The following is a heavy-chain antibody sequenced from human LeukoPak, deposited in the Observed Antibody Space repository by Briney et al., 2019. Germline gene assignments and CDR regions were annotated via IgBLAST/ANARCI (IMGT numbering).Heavy chain of an antibody. CDR2: IYYSGST. J-gene: IGHJ4*02. V-gene: IGHV4-39*07. CDR3: ARPNYSSSWYFDS. CDR1: GGSISSSSYY. Sequence: SETLSLTCTVSGGSISSSSYYWGWIRQPPGKGLEWIGSIYYSGSTYYNPSLKSRVTISVDTSKNQFSLKLRSLTAADTAVYYCARPNYSSSWYFDSWGQGTLVTVSS. D-gene: IGHD6-13*01.